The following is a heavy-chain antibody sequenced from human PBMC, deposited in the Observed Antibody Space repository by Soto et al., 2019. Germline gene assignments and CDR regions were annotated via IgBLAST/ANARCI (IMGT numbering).Heavy chain of an antibody. Sequence: EVQLVESGGGLVQPGGSLRLSCAASGFTVSSNYMSWVRQAPGKGLEWVSVIYSGGSTYYADSVKGRFTISRDNSKNTLYLQMNSLRAEDTAVYYCARAIPRWFGENWGQGTLVTVSS. CDR1: GFTVSSNY. V-gene: IGHV3-66*01. CDR2: IYSGGST. D-gene: IGHD3-10*01. CDR3: ARAIPRWFGEN. J-gene: IGHJ4*02.